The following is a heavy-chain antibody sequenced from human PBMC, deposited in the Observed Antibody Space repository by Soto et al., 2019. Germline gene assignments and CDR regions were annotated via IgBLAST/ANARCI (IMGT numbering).Heavy chain of an antibody. CDR3: ANTSINYDILTGYPNWFDP. D-gene: IGHD3-9*01. V-gene: IGHV3-23*01. J-gene: IGHJ5*02. CDR1: GFTFSSYA. CDR2: ISGSGGST. Sequence: GGSLRLSCAASGFTFSSYAMNWVRQAPGKGLEWVSTISGSGGSTYYADSVKGRFTISRDNSKNTLYLQMNSLRAEDTAIYYCANTSINYDILTGYPNWFDPWGQGTLVTVSS.